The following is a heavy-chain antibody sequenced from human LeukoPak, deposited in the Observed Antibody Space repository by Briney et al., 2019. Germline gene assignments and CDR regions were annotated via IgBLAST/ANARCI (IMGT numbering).Heavy chain of an antibody. J-gene: IGHJ3*02. V-gene: IGHV3-33*01. D-gene: IGHD2-8*01. CDR1: GFTFSSYG. CDR3: ARVQTVLRDDAFHS. CDR2: IWYDGSNK. Sequence: GGSLRLSCAASGFTFSSYGMHWVRQAPGKGLEWVAVIWYDGSNKYYADSVKGRFTISRDNSKNTLYLQMNRLRAEGTAGYYCARVQTVLRDDAFHSWAQPTMVTVSS.